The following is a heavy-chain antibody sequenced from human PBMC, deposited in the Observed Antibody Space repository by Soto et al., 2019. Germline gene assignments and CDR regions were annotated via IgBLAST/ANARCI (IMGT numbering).Heavy chain of an antibody. CDR1: VDSVSSKSAA. CDR3: AREPVTGAFDI. Sequence: PAQTLSLTCAISVDSVSSKSAAWSWIRQSPSRGLEWLGRTYYRSKWYNDYAVSVESRITLNPDTSKNQLSLQLNSMTPEDTAVYYCAREPVTGAFDIWGQGTMVTVSS. V-gene: IGHV6-1*01. CDR2: TYYRSKWYN. D-gene: IGHD1-1*01. J-gene: IGHJ3*02.